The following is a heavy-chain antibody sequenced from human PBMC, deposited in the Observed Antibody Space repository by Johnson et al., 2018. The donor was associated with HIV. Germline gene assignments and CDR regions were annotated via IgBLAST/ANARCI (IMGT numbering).Heavy chain of an antibody. D-gene: IGHD6-19*01. CDR3: ARAGWGWLDAFDI. CDR1: GFTFDNYG. Sequence: EVQLVESGGGVVRPGWSLRLSCVVSGFTFDNYGMTWVRQAPGKGLEWVSGISWNGGTTGYADSVKGRFTISRDNAKNSLYLQMNSLRAEDTAFYYCARAGWGWLDAFDIWGQGTMVTVSS. CDR2: ISWNGGTT. J-gene: IGHJ3*02. V-gene: IGHV3-20*04.